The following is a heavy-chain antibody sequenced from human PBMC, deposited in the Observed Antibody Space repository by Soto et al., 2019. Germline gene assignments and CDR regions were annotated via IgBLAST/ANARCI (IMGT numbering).Heavy chain of an antibody. V-gene: IGHV4-59*01. CDR3: ASFYGYYFSDNGSDT. D-gene: IGHD4-17*01. Sequence: SGTLSLTCTVSGGSISSYYWSWIRQPPGKGLEWIGYIYYSGSTNYNPSLKSRVTISVDTSKNQFSLKLSSVTDADTAVYYCASFYGYYFSDNGSDTSGQGTLALVSS. CDR1: GGSISSYY. J-gene: IGHJ5*02. CDR2: IYYSGST.